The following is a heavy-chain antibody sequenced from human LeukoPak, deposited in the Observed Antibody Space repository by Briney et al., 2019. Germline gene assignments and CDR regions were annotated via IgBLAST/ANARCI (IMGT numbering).Heavy chain of an antibody. Sequence: ASVKVSCKASGYTFTNSGIGWVRQAPGQGLEWMGWIRGYNGDTAYAQKFQGRVTITADESTSTAYMELSSLRSEDTAVYYCARLRGYYDFWSGYYTRAFDIWGQGTMVTVSS. CDR2: IRGYNGDT. CDR3: ARLRGYYDFWSGYYTRAFDI. CDR1: GYTFTNSG. J-gene: IGHJ3*02. D-gene: IGHD3-3*01. V-gene: IGHV1-18*01.